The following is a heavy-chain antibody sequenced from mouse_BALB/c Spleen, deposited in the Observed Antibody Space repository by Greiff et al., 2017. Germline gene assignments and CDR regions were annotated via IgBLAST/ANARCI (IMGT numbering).Heavy chain of an antibody. D-gene: IGHD4-1*01. J-gene: IGHJ2*01. CDR1: GFTFSSYG. Sequence: EVQLVESGGDLVKPGGSLKLSCAASGFTFSSYGMSWVRQTPDKRLEWVATTSSGGSYTYYPDSVKGRFTISRDNAKNTLYLQMSSLKSEDTAMYYCARQLGRGNYFDYWGQGTTLTVSS. CDR3: ARQLGRGNYFDY. V-gene: IGHV5-6*01. CDR2: TSSGGSYT.